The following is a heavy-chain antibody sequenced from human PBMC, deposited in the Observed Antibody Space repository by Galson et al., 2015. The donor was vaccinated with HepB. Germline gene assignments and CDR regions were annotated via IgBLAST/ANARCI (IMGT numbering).Heavy chain of an antibody. CDR2: ISSSSSTI. V-gene: IGHV3-48*02. CDR1: GFTFSSYS. Sequence: SLRLSCAASGFTFSSYSMNWVRQAPGKGLEWDSYISSSSSTIYYADSVKGRFTISRDNAKNSLYLQMNSLRDEDTAVYYCARGPGRLLSVSTDLDYWGQGTLVTVSS. J-gene: IGHJ4*02. CDR3: ARGPGRLLSVSTDLDY. D-gene: IGHD2-15*01.